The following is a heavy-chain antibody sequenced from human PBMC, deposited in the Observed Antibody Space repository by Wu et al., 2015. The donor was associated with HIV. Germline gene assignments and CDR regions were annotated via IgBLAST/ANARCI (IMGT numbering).Heavy chain of an antibody. J-gene: IGHJ5*02. CDR1: GGTFSSYA. Sequence: QVQLVQSGAEVKKPGSSVKVSCKASGGTFSSYAISWVRQAPGQGLEWMGGIIPIFGTANYAQKFQGRVTMTEDTSTDTAYMELSSLRSEDTAVYYCATSNWNYARWFDPGAREPWSPSPQ. CDR3: ATSNWNYARWFDP. CDR2: IIPIFGTA. V-gene: IGHV1-69*14. D-gene: IGHD1-7*01.